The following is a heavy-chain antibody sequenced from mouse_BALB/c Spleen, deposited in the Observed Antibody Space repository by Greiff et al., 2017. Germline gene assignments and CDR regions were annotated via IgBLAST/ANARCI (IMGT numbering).Heavy chain of an antibody. CDR1: GFTFTDYY. J-gene: IGHJ4*01. V-gene: IGHV7-3*02. CDR2: IRNKANGSKT. Sequence: EVQLVESGGGLVQPGGSLRLSCATSGFTFTDYYMSWVRQPPGKALEWLGFIRNKANGSKTEYSASVKGRFTISRDNSPSILYLQMNTLRAEDSATIYCARGPREAMDYWGQGTSVTVSS. CDR3: ARGPREAMDY.